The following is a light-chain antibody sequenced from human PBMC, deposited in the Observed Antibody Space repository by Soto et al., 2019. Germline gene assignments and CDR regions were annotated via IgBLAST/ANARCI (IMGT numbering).Light chain of an antibody. V-gene: IGLV1-40*01. CDR3: QSYARSLSGLV. J-gene: IGLJ3*02. CDR2: VNT. CDR1: SSKIGADFG. Sequence: QSVLTQPPSVSGAPGQTITISCTGSSSKIGADFGVHWYQQLPGAAPKLGIFVNTNRPSGFPDRFSGSKSGTSASLAITWLQAEDEADYYYQSYARSLSGLVFGTGTKLTVL.